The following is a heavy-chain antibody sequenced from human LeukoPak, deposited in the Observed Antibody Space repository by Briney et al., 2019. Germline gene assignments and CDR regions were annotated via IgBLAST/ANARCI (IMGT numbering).Heavy chain of an antibody. V-gene: IGHV3-23*01. J-gene: IGHJ4*02. CDR3: AKRGVTGYKEGFDY. CDR1: EFTLSSFW. Sequence: GGSLRLSCADSEFTLSSFWIHWVRQAPGKGLEWVSANSGSGGSTYYADSVKGRFTISRDNSKNTLYLQMNSLRAEDTAVYYCAKRGVTGYKEGFDYWGQGTLVTVSS. D-gene: IGHD3-9*01. CDR2: NSGSGGST.